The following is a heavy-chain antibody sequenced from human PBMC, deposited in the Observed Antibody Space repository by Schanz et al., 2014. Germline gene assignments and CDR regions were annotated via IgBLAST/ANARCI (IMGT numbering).Heavy chain of an antibody. J-gene: IGHJ6*02. CDR2: ISGSSRTI. V-gene: IGHV3-11*04. CDR1: GFSFSDYY. Sequence: VQLVESGGGLVQPGGSLRLSCAASGFSFSDYYMSWIRQAPGKGLEWVSYISGSSRTIYYADSMKGRFTISRDNAKNSLFLQMNSLRAEDTAVYYCLAPDYGMDVWGQGTTVTVSS. CDR3: LAPDYGMDV.